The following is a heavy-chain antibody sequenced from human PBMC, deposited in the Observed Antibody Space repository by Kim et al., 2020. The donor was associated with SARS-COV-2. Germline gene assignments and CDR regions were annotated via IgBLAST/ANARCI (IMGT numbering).Heavy chain of an antibody. CDR1: GFTFSSYD. CDR2: IGTAGDT. J-gene: IGHJ6*02. V-gene: IGHV3-13*01. Sequence: GGSLRLSCAASGFTFSSYDMHWVRQATGKGLEWVSAIGTAGDTYYPGSVKGRFTISRENAKNSLYLQMNSLRAGDTAVYYCARDVIKLLLWFGELLWFGCYYYGMDVWGQGTTVTVSS. D-gene: IGHD3-10*01. CDR3: ARDVIKLLLWFGELLWFGCYYYGMDV.